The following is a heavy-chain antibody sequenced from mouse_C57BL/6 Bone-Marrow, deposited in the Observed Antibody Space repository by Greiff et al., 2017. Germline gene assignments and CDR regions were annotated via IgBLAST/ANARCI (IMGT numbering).Heavy chain of an antibody. J-gene: IGHJ3*01. CDR3: ARSRYGYDEAWFAY. CDR2: IWSGGST. Sequence: VKLMESGPGLVQPSQSLSITCTVSGFSLTSYGVHWVRQSPGKGLEWLGVIWSGGSTDYNAAFISRLSISKDNSKSQVFFKMNSLQADDTAIYYCARSRYGYDEAWFAYWGQGTLVTVSA. D-gene: IGHD2-2*01. CDR1: GFSLTSYG. V-gene: IGHV2-2*01.